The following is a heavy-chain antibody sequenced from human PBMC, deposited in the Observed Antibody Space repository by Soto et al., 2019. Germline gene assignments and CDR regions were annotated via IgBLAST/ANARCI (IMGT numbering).Heavy chain of an antibody. CDR2: VFYTGSA. D-gene: IGHD2-21*02. CDR1: GGSLGSYY. V-gene: IGHV4-59*03. CDR3: ARYGDGRMNTNPYYYNGMDV. Sequence: QVQLQESGPGLVEASETLSLTCTVSGGSLGSYYWSWIRQPPGKGLEWIGYVFYTGSANYNASLKSRVRISLDTSNYQFSLKLSSVTAADTAVYYCARYGDGRMNTNPYYYNGMDVWGPGTTDTVSS. J-gene: IGHJ6*02.